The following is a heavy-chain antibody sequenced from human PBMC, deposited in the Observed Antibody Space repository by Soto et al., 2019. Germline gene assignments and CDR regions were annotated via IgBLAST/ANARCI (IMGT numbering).Heavy chain of an antibody. CDR1: GFTFSSYS. J-gene: IGHJ4*02. V-gene: IGHV3-48*01. CDR3: ARVRWAGSYPPLDF. CDR2: ISSSSSTL. D-gene: IGHD3-10*01. Sequence: PGGSLRLSCAASGFTFSSYSMNWFHQAPGKGLEWVSYISSSSSTLYYANSLKGRFAISRDNAKNSLYLQMNSLRAEDTAVYYCARVRWAGSYPPLDFWGQGT.